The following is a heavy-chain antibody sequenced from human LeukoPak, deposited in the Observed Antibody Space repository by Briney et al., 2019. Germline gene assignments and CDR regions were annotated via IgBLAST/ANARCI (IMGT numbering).Heavy chain of an antibody. CDR3: AKDAYYDYVWGSYRPLYFDY. D-gene: IGHD3-16*02. V-gene: IGHV3-23*01. CDR2: ISGSGGST. CDR1: GFTFSSYW. Sequence: PGGSLRLSCAASGFTFSSYWMSWVRQAPGKGLEWVSAISGSGGSTYYADSVKGRFTISRDNSKNTLYLQMNSLRAEDTAVYYCAKDAYYDYVWGSYRPLYFDYWGQGTLVTVSS. J-gene: IGHJ4*02.